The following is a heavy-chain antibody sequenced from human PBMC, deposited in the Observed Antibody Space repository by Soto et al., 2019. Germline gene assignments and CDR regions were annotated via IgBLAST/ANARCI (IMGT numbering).Heavy chain of an antibody. CDR2: ISYDGSNK. CDR1: GFTFSSYG. CDR3: AKGPYYDSSGNDYYFDY. Sequence: PGGSLRLSCAASGFTFSSYGMHWVRQAPGKGLEWVAVISYDGSNKYYADSVKGRFTISRDNSKNTLYLQMNSLRAEDTAVYYCAKGPYYDSSGNDYYFDYWGQGTLVTVSS. D-gene: IGHD3-22*01. J-gene: IGHJ4*02. V-gene: IGHV3-30*18.